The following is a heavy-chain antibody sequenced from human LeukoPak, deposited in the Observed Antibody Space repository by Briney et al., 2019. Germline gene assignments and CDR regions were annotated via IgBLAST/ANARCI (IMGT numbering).Heavy chain of an antibody. CDR2: ISSSSSYI. D-gene: IGHD6-13*01. Sequence: PGGSLRLSCAASGFTFSSYSMNWVRQAPGKGLEWVSSISSSSSYIYYADSVKGRFTISRDNAKNSLYLQMNSLRAEDTAVYYCARGEYSSSWLFDYWGRGTLVTVSS. CDR3: ARGEYSSSWLFDY. J-gene: IGHJ4*02. CDR1: GFTFSSYS. V-gene: IGHV3-21*01.